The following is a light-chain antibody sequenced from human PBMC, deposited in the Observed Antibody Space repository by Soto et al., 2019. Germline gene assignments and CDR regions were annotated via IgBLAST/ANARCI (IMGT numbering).Light chain of an antibody. CDR3: QQYNNWS. J-gene: IGKJ5*01. Sequence: EIVLTQSPGTLSLSPGERATLSCRASQSLSSSQLAWYQQKPGQAPRLLIYAASTRATGIPARFSGSGSGTEFTLTISSLQSEDFAVYYCQQYNNWSFGQGTRLET. V-gene: IGKV3-15*01. CDR2: AAS. CDR1: QSLSSS.